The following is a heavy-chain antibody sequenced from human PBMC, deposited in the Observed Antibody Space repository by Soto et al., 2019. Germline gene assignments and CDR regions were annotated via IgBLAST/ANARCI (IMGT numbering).Heavy chain of an antibody. CDR1: GGTVSSYA. D-gene: IGHD3-22*01. V-gene: IGHV1-69*13. Sequence: GASVKGSCKGSGGTVSSYASSWVRQAPGQGLKWMGGIIPIFGTANYAQKFQGRVTITADESTSTAYMELSSLRSEDTAVYYCARVARDSKYYYDSSGYYPKGYYFDYWGQGTLVTVSS. CDR2: IIPIFGTA. CDR3: ARVARDSKYYYDSSGYYPKGYYFDY. J-gene: IGHJ4*02.